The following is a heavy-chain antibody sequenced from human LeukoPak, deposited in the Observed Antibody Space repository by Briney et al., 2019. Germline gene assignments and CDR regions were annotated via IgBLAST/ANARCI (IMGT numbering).Heavy chain of an antibody. CDR1: GGSFSGYY. CDR2: INHSGST. V-gene: IGHV4-34*01. D-gene: IGHD3-9*01. Sequence: SETLSLTCAVYGGSFSGYYWSWIRQPPGKGLEWIGEINHSGSTNYNPSLKSRVIISVDTSKNQFSLKLSSVTAADTAVYYCASRSALTGYLYYYYGMDVWGKGTTVTVSS. CDR3: ASRSALTGYLYYYYGMDV. J-gene: IGHJ6*04.